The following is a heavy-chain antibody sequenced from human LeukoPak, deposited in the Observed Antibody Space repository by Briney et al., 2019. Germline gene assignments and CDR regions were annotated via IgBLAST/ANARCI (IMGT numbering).Heavy chain of an antibody. CDR2: ISADGGST. V-gene: IGHV3-43*02. J-gene: IGHJ4*02. Sequence: GGSLRLSCVASGLNFDDSAMHWVRQAPGKGLEWVSLISADGGSTFSADSVKGRFSISRDNSRNSLYLQMNSLRSEDTAMYYCAKESGKFDYWGQGTLVAVSS. CDR3: AKESGKFDY. CDR1: GLNFDDSA.